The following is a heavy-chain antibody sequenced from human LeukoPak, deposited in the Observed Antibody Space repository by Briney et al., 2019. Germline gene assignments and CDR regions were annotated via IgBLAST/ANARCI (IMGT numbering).Heavy chain of an antibody. CDR2: ISSSSSYI. CDR1: GFTFSSYS. CDR3: ARDPVSSDVYNGMDV. V-gene: IGHV3-21*01. D-gene: IGHD1-14*01. J-gene: IGHJ6*02. Sequence: GGSLRLSCAASGFTFSSYSMNWVRQAPGRGLEWVSYISSSSSYIYYADSVKGRFTISRDNAKNSLYLQMNSLRAEDTAVYYCARDPVSSDVYNGMDVWGQGTTVTVSS.